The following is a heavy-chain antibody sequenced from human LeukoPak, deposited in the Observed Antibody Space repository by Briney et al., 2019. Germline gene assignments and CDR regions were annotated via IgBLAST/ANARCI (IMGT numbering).Heavy chain of an antibody. D-gene: IGHD3-10*01. J-gene: IGHJ6*04. CDR3: ARLLSEVRGVIDDYYYYYGMDV. Sequence: GGSLRLSCAASGFTFSSYEMNWVRQAPGKGLEWVSYISSSGSTIYYADSVKGRFTISRDNAENSLYLQMNSLRAEDTAVYYCARLLSEVRGVIDDYYYYYGMDVWGKGTTVTVSS. V-gene: IGHV3-48*03. CDR1: GFTFSSYE. CDR2: ISSSGSTI.